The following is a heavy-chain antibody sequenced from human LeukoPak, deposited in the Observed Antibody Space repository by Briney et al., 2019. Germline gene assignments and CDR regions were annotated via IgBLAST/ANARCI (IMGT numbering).Heavy chain of an antibody. CDR1: GFTFSNYA. CDR3: AREGGESSGWYYFDY. Sequence: AGSLRLSCAASGFTFSNYAMNWVRQAPGKGLEWVAVISYDGSNKYYADSVKGRFTISRDNSKNTLYLQMNSLRAEDTAVYYCAREGGESSGWYYFDYWGQGTLVTVSS. CDR2: ISYDGSNK. V-gene: IGHV3-30-3*01. D-gene: IGHD6-19*01. J-gene: IGHJ4*02.